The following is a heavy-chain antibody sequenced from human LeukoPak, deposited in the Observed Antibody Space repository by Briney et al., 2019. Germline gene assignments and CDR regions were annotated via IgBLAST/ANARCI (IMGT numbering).Heavy chain of an antibody. CDR3: SREGGYTYGPGGGLGCFDY. V-gene: IGHV3-49*04. Sequence: GGSLRLSCTASGFTFGDYAMSWVRQAPGKGREGVGFIRSRAYGGTTEYAASVKGRFTISRDDSKSIAYLQMNSLKTEDTAVYYCSREGGYTYGPGGGLGCFDYWGQGTLVTVSS. D-gene: IGHD5-18*01. J-gene: IGHJ4*02. CDR2: IRSRAYGGTT. CDR1: GFTFGDYA.